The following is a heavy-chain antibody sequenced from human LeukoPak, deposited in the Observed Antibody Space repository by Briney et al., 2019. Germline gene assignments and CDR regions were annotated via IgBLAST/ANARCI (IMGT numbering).Heavy chain of an antibody. V-gene: IGHV1-46*01. J-gene: IGHJ6*02. CDR3: ARDAGGVPEKYYYYYGMDV. CDR1: GGTFSSYA. Sequence: ASVKVSCKASGGTFSSYAISWVRQAPGQGLEWMGIINPSGGSTSYAQKFQGRVTMTRDTSTSTVYMELSSLRSEDTAVYYCARDAGGVPEKYYYYYGMDVWGQGTTVTVSS. CDR2: INPSGGST. D-gene: IGHD2-2*01.